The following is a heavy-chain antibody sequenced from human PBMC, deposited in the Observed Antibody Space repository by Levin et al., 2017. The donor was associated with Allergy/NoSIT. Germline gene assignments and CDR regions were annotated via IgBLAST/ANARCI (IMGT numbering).Heavy chain of an antibody. CDR3: ARGGSTYYYDSSGYFYFDY. CDR1: GFTFSSYS. CDR2: ISSSSSTI. V-gene: IGHV3-48*02. D-gene: IGHD3-22*01. Sequence: GGSLRLSCAASGFTFSSYSMNWVRQAPGKGLEWVSYISSSSSTIYYADSVKGRFTISRDNAKNSLYLQMNSLRDEDTAVYYCARGGSTYYYDSSGYFYFDYWGQGTLVTVSS. J-gene: IGHJ4*02.